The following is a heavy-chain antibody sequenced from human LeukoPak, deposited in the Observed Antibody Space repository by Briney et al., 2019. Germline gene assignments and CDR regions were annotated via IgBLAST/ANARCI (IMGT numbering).Heavy chain of an antibody. CDR1: GFTFSSYA. CDR2: ISGSGGST. Sequence: PGGSLRLSCAASGFTFSSYAMSWVRQAPGKGLEWVSAISGSGGSTYYADSVKGRFTISRDNSKNTLYLQMNSLRAEDTAVYYCAKTLRQQLVRNEEEGWGQGTLVTVSS. V-gene: IGHV3-23*01. CDR3: AKTLRQQLVRNEEEG. D-gene: IGHD6-13*01. J-gene: IGHJ4*02.